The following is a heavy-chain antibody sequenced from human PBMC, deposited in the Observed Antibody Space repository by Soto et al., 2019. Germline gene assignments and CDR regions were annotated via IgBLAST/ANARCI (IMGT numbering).Heavy chain of an antibody. V-gene: IGHV3-33*01. CDR1: GFTFNTYG. CDR2: IWYDGSNK. J-gene: IGHJ6*02. Sequence: SLRLSCAASGFTFNTYGMNWVRQAPGKGPEWVSVIWYDGSNKYYADSVKGRFTVSRDNSKNTMYLQMNSLRAEDTAVYYCARVACTGGNCRPYFYYGMDVWGQGTTVTVSS. CDR3: ARVACTGGNCRPYFYYGMDV. D-gene: IGHD2-15*01.